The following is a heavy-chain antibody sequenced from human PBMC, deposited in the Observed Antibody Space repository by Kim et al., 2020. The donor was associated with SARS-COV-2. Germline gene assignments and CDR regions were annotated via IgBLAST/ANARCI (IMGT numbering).Heavy chain of an antibody. V-gene: IGHV3-74*01. D-gene: IGHD2-15*01. Sequence: ADTVKGRFTISRDNARNTLFLQMNDLGADDTGVYFCAKGGCSATSCLDYWGQGVLVTVSS. CDR3: AKGGCSATSCLDY. J-gene: IGHJ4*02.